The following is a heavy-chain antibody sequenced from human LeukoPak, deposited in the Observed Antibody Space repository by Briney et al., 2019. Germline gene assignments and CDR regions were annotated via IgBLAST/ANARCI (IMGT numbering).Heavy chain of an antibody. V-gene: IGHV3-23*01. CDR2: ISGSGGST. J-gene: IGHJ4*02. CDR1: GFTFSSYA. D-gene: IGHD1-26*01. Sequence: PGGSLRLSCAASGFTFSSYAMSWVRQAPGKGLEWVSAISGSGGSTYYADSVKGRFTISRDNSKNTLYLQMNSLRAEDTVVYYCAKDQLIVGATTAGYWGQGTLVTVSS. CDR3: AKDQLIVGATTAGY.